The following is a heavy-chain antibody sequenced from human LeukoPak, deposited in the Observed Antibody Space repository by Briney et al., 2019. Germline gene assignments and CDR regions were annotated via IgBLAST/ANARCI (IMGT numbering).Heavy chain of an antibody. CDR2: IYPGDSDT. Sequence: GESLKISCKGSGYDFTFYWVAWVRQMPGKGLEWMGIIYPGDSDTRYSPSFQGQVTISADKSISTAYLQWSSLKASDTAMYYCARHVSVTTIPRWDYYYYYYMDVWGKGTTVTVSS. V-gene: IGHV5-51*01. CDR1: GYDFTFYW. D-gene: IGHD4-11*01. J-gene: IGHJ6*03. CDR3: ARHVSVTTIPRWDYYYYYYMDV.